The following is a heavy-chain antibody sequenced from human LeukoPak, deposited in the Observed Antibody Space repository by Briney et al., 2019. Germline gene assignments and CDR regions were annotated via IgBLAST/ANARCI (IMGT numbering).Heavy chain of an antibody. CDR3: ARDSAAAFSDAFDI. D-gene: IGHD2-2*01. V-gene: IGHV4-34*01. CDR2: INHSGST. Sequence: PSETLSLTCAVYGGSFSGYYWSWIRQPPGKGLEWIGEINHSGSTNYNPSLKSRVTISVDTSKNQFSLKLSSVTAADTAVYYCARDSAAAFSDAFDIWGQGTMVTVSS. CDR1: GGSFSGYY. J-gene: IGHJ3*02.